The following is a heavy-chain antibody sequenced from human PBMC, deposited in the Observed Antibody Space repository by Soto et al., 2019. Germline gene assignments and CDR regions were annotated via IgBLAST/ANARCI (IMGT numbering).Heavy chain of an antibody. Sequence: GESLKISCKGSGYSFSSYWITGVRQLPGKGLEWMGRIDPSDSYTNYSPSFQGHVTISVDKSISTAYLQWNSLKASDSAMYYCARQDETSREDYYGMDVWGQGTTVTVSS. CDR1: GYSFSSYW. V-gene: IGHV5-10-1*01. CDR2: IDPSDSYT. CDR3: ARQDETSREDYYGMDV. J-gene: IGHJ6*02.